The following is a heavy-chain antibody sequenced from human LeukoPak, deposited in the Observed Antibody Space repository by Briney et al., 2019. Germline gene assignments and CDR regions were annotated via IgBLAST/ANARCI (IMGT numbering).Heavy chain of an antibody. Sequence: GGSLRLSCAASGFTFSDYYMSWIRQAPGKGLEWVSAISGSDAGTYYANSVKGRFTISRDNSKNTLYLQMNSLRAEDAAVYYCAKAPLGRCTGAICYSFDYWGQGTLVTVSS. CDR1: GFTFSDYY. CDR2: ISGSDAGT. V-gene: IGHV3-23*01. J-gene: IGHJ4*02. CDR3: AKAPLGRCTGAICYSFDY. D-gene: IGHD2-8*02.